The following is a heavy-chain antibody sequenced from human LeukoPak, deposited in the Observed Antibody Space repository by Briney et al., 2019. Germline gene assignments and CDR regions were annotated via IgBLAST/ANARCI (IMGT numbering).Heavy chain of an antibody. V-gene: IGHV3-21*01. CDR1: GFTFSSYS. J-gene: IGHJ4*02. CDR2: ISSSSSYI. Sequence: PGGSLRLSCAASGFTFSSYSVNWVRQAPGKGLEWVSSISSSSSYIYYADSVKGRFTISRDNAKNSLYLQMNSLRAEDTAVYYCARDRGHTGTTDYWGQGTLVTVSS. CDR3: ARDRGHTGTTDY. D-gene: IGHD1-1*01.